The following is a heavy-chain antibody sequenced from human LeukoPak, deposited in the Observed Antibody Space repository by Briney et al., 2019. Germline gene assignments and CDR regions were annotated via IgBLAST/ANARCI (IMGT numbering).Heavy chain of an antibody. D-gene: IGHD3-3*01. J-gene: IGHJ6*03. Sequence: KAGGSLRLSCAASGFTFSSYSMSWVRQAQGKGLEWVSSISSSSSYIYYADSVKGRFTISRDNAKNSLYLQMNSLRAEDTAVYYCARAYDFWSGYSDYYYMDVWGKGTTVTVSS. CDR1: GFTFSSYS. V-gene: IGHV3-21*01. CDR2: ISSSSSYI. CDR3: ARAYDFWSGYSDYYYMDV.